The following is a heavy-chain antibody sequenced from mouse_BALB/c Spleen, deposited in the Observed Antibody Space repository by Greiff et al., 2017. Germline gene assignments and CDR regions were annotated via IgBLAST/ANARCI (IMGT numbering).Heavy chain of an antibody. CDR2: IYPGGGYT. D-gene: IGHD2-4*01. Sequence: VQLVESGAELVRPGTSVKISCKASGYTFTNYWLGWVKQRPGHGLEWIGDIYPGGGYTNYNEKFKGKATLTADTSSSTAYMQLSSLTSEDSAVYFCARLSLSTMIPFDYWGQGTTLTVSS. V-gene: IGHV1-63*02. J-gene: IGHJ2*01. CDR3: ARLSLSTMIPFDY. CDR1: GYTFTNYW.